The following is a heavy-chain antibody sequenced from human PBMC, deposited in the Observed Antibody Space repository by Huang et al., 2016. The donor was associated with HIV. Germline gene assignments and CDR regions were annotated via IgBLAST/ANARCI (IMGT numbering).Heavy chain of an antibody. J-gene: IGHJ6*03. CDR2: IANDGSNK. D-gene: IGHD5-12*01. Sequence: QVQLVESGGGVVQPGGSLRLSCAASRFTFSNYAMTWVRQAPGKGLEWVAVIANDGSNKYDADAVKGRFTSSRDNSKNTLYLQMNSLRAEDTAVYYCARDLWLRDLYYYYYMDVWGKGTTVTVSS. V-gene: IGHV3-30-3*01. CDR3: ARDLWLRDLYYYYYMDV. CDR1: RFTFSNYA.